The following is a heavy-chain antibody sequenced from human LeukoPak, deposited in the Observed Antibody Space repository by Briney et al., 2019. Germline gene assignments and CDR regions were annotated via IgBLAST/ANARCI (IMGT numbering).Heavy chain of an antibody. Sequence: SGGSLRLSCAASGFTFNNYGMHWVRQAPGKGLEWVAVSWFDGSNKYYTDSVKGRFTISRDNSKNTLYLQMNSLRAEDTAVYYCARDRGLYSGYDLSYFDYWGQGTLVTVSS. D-gene: IGHD5-12*01. CDR1: GFTFNNYG. V-gene: IGHV3-33*01. J-gene: IGHJ4*02. CDR3: ARDRGLYSGYDLSYFDY. CDR2: SWFDGSNK.